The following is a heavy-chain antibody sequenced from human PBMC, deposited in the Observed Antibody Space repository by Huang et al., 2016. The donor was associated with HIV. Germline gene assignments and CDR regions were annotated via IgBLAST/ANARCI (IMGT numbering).Heavy chain of an antibody. CDR3: AKDPYSSSWFDHFDY. CDR2: ISGGGGST. J-gene: IGHJ4*02. V-gene: IGHV3-23*01. Sequence: EVQLLESGGGLVQPGGSLRLSCSASGFTFSSYAMSWVRQAPGKGLEWVSVISGGGGSTYYADSVKGRFTISRDNSKNTLYLQMNSLRAEDAAVYYCAKDPYSSSWFDHFDYWGQGTLVTVSS. CDR1: GFTFSSYA. D-gene: IGHD6-13*01.